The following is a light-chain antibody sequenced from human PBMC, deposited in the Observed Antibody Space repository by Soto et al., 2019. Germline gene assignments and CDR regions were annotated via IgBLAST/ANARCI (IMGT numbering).Light chain of an antibody. CDR1: QSLSSTY. Sequence: EIVLTQSPGTLSLSPGERATLSCRASQSLSSTYLAWYQQKPGQAPRLLIYGASSRATGIPDRFSGSGSGTDFTLTISRLEPEDFEVYYCQQYGSSSLTFGGGTKVEIK. CDR2: GAS. J-gene: IGKJ4*01. CDR3: QQYGSSSLT. V-gene: IGKV3-20*01.